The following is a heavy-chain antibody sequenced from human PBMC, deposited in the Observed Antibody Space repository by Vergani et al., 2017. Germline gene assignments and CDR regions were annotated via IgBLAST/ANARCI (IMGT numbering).Heavy chain of an antibody. D-gene: IGHD3-10*01. CDR3: ARNMVRGVRYYGMDV. J-gene: IGHJ6*02. V-gene: IGHV4-59*01. Sequence: QVQLQESGPGLVKPSETLSLTCTVSGGSISSYYWSWIRQPPGKGLEWIGYIYYSGSTNYNPFLKSRVTISVDTSKNQFSLKLSSVTAADTAVYYCARNMVRGVRYYGMDVWGQGTTVTVSS. CDR1: GGSISSYY. CDR2: IYYSGST.